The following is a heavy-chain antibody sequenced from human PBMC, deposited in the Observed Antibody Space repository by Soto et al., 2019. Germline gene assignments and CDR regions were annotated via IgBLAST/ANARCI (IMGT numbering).Heavy chain of an antibody. D-gene: IGHD1-26*01. Sequence: QVQLQESGPGLVKPSETLSLTCTVSGGSISDYYWSWIRQPPGKGLEWIGYIYYSGTTNYSPSLKSRVTISVDTSKNQFSLKLSSVTAADSAIYYCARQSGGYYYYGMDVWGKGTTVTVSS. J-gene: IGHJ6*04. V-gene: IGHV4-59*08. CDR1: GGSISDYY. CDR2: IYYSGTT. CDR3: ARQSGGYYYYGMDV.